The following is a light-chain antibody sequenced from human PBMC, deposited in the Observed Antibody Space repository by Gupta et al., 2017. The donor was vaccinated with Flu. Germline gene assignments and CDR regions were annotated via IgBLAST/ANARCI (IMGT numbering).Light chain of an antibody. V-gene: IGLV1-44*01. J-gene: IGLJ3*02. CDR2: SNN. CDR1: SSNIGSNT. Sequence: QSVLTQPPSASGTPGQRVTISCSGSSSNIGSNTVNWYQQLPGTAHKRLIYSNNQRPSGVPDRFSGSKSGTSASLAISGLQSEDEADYYCAAWDDSLNGPVCGGGTKLTVL. CDR3: AAWDDSLNGPV.